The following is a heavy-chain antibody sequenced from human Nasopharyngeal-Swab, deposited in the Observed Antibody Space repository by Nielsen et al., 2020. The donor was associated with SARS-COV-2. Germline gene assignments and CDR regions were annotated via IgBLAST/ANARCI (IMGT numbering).Heavy chain of an antibody. Sequence: SETLSLTCTVSGGSISSYYWSWIRQSPGKGLEWIGYFYYSGITNYNPSLKSRVTILIDTSKNQFSLKLNSVTAADTAAYYCAREVVGGLVDSWCQGTLVTVSS. CDR1: GGSISSYY. CDR2: FYYSGIT. D-gene: IGHD1-26*01. J-gene: IGHJ4*02. CDR3: AREVVGGLVDS. V-gene: IGHV4-59*12.